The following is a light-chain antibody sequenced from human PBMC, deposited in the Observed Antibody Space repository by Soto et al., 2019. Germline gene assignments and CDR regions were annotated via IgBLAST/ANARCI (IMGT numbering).Light chain of an antibody. V-gene: IGKV3-15*01. CDR3: QQYNNWPET. CDR2: GAS. Sequence: EIVMTQSPATLSVSPGERATLSCRASQSVSSNLAWYQKKPGQASRLLIYGASTRATGIPARFSGSGSGAEFTLTISSLQSEDFAVYYCQQYNNWPETFGQGTKV. J-gene: IGKJ1*01. CDR1: QSVSSN.